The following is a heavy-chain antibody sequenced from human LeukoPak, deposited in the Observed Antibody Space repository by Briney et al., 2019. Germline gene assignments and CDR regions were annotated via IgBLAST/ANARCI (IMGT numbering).Heavy chain of an antibody. CDR3: ARANFYDSIGDAFDI. Sequence: ASVKVSCKASGYPFTGYFIHWVRQAPGLGLEWMGWINPNSGGTNYAQKFQGWVTMTRDTSINTAYMELSSLKSDDTAVYYCARANFYDSIGDAFDIWGQGTMVTVSS. CDR1: GYPFTGYF. D-gene: IGHD3-22*01. V-gene: IGHV1-2*04. CDR2: INPNSGGT. J-gene: IGHJ3*02.